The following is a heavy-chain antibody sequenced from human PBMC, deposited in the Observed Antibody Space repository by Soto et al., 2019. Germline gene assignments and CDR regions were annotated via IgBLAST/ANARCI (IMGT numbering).Heavy chain of an antibody. Sequence: SVKVSCKASGGTFSSYAISWVRQAPGQGLEWMGGIIPIFGTANYAQKFQGRVTITADESTSTAYMELSSLRPEDTAVYYCARAWDSSSSVDYWGQGTLVTVSS. CDR1: GGTFSSYA. CDR3: ARAWDSSSSVDY. J-gene: IGHJ4*02. D-gene: IGHD6-6*01. CDR2: IIPIFGTA. V-gene: IGHV1-69*13.